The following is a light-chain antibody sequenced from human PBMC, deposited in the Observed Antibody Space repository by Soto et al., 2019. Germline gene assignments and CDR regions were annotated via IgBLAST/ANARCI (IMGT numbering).Light chain of an antibody. CDR3: QKYTSAPPLT. Sequence: DIQMTQSPSSLSASVGDRVTITCRASQGISNYLAWYQQNPGKVPKLLIYAASTLQSGVPSRFSGSGSGTDFTLTISSLQPEDVATYYCQKYTSAPPLTFGGGTMVETK. J-gene: IGKJ4*01. CDR1: QGISNY. CDR2: AAS. V-gene: IGKV1-27*01.